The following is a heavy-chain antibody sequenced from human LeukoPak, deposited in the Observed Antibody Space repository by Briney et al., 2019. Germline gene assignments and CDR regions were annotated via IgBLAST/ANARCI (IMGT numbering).Heavy chain of an antibody. J-gene: IGHJ3*02. D-gene: IGHD3-22*01. CDR2: IYYSGST. Sequence: SETLSLTCTVSGGSITSTPYYWGWIRQPPEKGLEWIGSIYYSGSTYYNPSLKSRVTISVDTSKNQFSLKLSSVTAADTAVYYCARQGRISMIVVLIEDAFDIWGQGTMVTVSS. V-gene: IGHV4-39*01. CDR1: GGSITSTPYY. CDR3: ARQGRISMIVVLIEDAFDI.